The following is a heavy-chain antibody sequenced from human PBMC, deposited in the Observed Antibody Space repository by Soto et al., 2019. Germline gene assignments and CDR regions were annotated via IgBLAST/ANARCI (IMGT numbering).Heavy chain of an antibody. CDR3: AREDTYGLDYFAC. J-gene: IGHJ4*02. CDR1: GFTFTTYN. D-gene: IGHD5-18*01. V-gene: IGHV3-21*01. Sequence: EVQLVESGGGLVKAGGSLRLSCTASGFTFTTYNMNWVRQAPGKGLEWVSSISSSSTYIYYSDSVRGRSIVSRDNAQNSLYLHMNSLIVEDTALYYCAREDTYGLDYFACLGQGTLVTVSS. CDR2: ISSSSTYI.